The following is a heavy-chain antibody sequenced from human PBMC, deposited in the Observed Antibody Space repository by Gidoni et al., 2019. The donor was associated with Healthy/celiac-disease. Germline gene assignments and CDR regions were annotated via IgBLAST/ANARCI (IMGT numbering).Heavy chain of an antibody. J-gene: IGHJ3*02. V-gene: IGHV3-49*04. CDR3: TREGYGSGSYWLDAFDI. Sequence: EVQLVESGGGLVQPGRSLRLSCTASGFTFGDYAMSWVRQAPGKGLEWVGFIRSKAYGGTTEYAASVKGRFTISRDDSKSIAYLQMNSLKTEDTAVYYCTREGYGSGSYWLDAFDIWGQGTMVTVSS. CDR2: IRSKAYGGTT. CDR1: GFTFGDYA. D-gene: IGHD3-10*01.